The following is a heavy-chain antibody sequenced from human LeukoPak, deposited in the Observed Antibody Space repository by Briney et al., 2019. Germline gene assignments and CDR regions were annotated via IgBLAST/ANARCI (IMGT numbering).Heavy chain of an antibody. CDR3: TRVAARPSG. D-gene: IGHD6-6*01. Sequence: GSLKLSCAASEFTFSGSAIHWVRQASGRGLEWVGRIRSKANSYATAYAASVKGRFTVSRDDSKNTAYLQMNSLKTEDTAVYYCTRVAARPSGWGQGTLVTVSS. V-gene: IGHV3-73*01. CDR2: IRSKANSYAT. J-gene: IGHJ4*02. CDR1: EFTFSGSA.